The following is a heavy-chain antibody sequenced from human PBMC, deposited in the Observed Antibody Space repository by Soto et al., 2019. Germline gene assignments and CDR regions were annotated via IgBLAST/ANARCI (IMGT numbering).Heavy chain of an antibody. CDR3: ARLGYCKTGVCYHT. CDR1: GGSISRYH. J-gene: IGHJ5*02. Sequence: QVQLQESGPGLVRPSETLSLTCTVSGGSISRYHWTWTRQPPRKGLEWIGILYDTGSTTYNPSLQSRLSISVDKSKNHFSLKLSSVTATDTAVYYCARLGYCKTGVCYHTWGQGTLVTVSS. V-gene: IGHV4-59*08. CDR2: LYDTGST. D-gene: IGHD2-8*01.